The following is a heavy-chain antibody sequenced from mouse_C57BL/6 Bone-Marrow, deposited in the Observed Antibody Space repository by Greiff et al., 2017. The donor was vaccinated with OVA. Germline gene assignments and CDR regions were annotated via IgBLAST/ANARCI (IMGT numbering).Heavy chain of an antibody. V-gene: IGHV5-6*01. J-gene: IGHJ2*01. CDR3: ARHYYGSSYY. CDR2: ISSGGSYT. CDR1: GFTFSSYG. Sequence: EVKLMESGGDLVKPGGSLKLSCAASGFTFSSYGMSWVRQTPDKRLEWVATISSGGSYTYYPDSVKGRFTISRDNAKNTLYLQMSSLKSEDTAMYYCARHYYGSSYYWGQVTTLTVSS. D-gene: IGHD1-1*01.